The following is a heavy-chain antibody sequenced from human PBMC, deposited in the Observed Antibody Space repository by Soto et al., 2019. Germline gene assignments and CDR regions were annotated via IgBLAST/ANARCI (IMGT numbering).Heavy chain of an antibody. Sequence: GASVKVSCKASGVTFSSYTISWVRQAPGQGLEWMGRIIPILGIANYAQKFQGRVTITADKSTGTAYMELSSLRSEDTAVYYCARGGGVVIQSIDYYYMDVWGKGTTVTVSS. V-gene: IGHV1-69*02. J-gene: IGHJ6*03. CDR2: IIPILGIA. D-gene: IGHD3-3*01. CDR3: ARGGGVVIQSIDYYYMDV. CDR1: GVTFSSYT.